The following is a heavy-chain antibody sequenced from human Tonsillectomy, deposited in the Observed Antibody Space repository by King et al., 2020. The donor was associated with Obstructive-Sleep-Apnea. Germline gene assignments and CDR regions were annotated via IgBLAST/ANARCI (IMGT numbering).Heavy chain of an antibody. D-gene: IGHD6-19*01. CDR2: IYYRGST. CDR3: AGDGGSGWSLI. J-gene: IGHJ4*02. CDR1: GGSISGSSYY. Sequence: QLQESGPGLVKPSETLSLTCTVSGGSISGSSYYWGWIRQPPGKGLEWIGNIYYRGSTYYNPTLNDRAAISVDTSKNQFSLKLISVTAADTAVYYCAGDGGSGWSLIWGQGALVTVSS. V-gene: IGHV4-39*07.